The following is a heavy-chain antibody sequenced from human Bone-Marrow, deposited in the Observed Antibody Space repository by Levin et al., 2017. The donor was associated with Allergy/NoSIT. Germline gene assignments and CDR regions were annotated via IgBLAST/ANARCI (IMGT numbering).Heavy chain of an antibody. CDR3: ARDHYDSSGYWSYFEY. J-gene: IGHJ4*02. CDR2: LSNDGTNR. D-gene: IGHD3-22*01. V-gene: IGHV3-30-3*01. Sequence: GESLKISCTASGFDFSDYAMHWVRQSPGKGLEWVASLSNDGTNRKLADSVRGRFTISRDNSKNTLYLEMNTLRAEDTAVYYCARDHYDSSGYWSYFEYWGQGTLVIISS. CDR1: GFDFSDYA.